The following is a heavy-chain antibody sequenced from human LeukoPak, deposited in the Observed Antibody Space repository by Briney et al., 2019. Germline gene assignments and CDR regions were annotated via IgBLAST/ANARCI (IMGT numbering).Heavy chain of an antibody. D-gene: IGHD3-10*01. CDR2: IFYTGST. J-gene: IGHJ5*02. CDR3: ASDTMVRGVIIRAFDP. V-gene: IGHV4-59*12. Sequence: PSETLSLTCTVSGGSISDYYWSWIRQPPGKGLEWIGYIFYTGSTNYNPSLKSRVTMSVDTSKNQFSLKLSSVTAADTAVYYCASDTMVRGVIIRAFDPWGQGTLVTVSS. CDR1: GGSISDYY.